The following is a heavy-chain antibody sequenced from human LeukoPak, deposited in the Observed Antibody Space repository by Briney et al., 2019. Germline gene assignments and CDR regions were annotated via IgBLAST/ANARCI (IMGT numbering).Heavy chain of an antibody. J-gene: IGHJ4*02. Sequence: ASVKVSCKASGYTFTDYYMHWVRQAPGQGLEWMGWIDPDGGGTNYAQMFQGSVTMTRDTSISTAYMELSSLRSDDTAIYYCARVSGRSGPFEYWGQGTLVTVSS. CDR2: IDPDGGGT. CDR3: ARVSGRSGPFEY. D-gene: IGHD3-3*01. V-gene: IGHV1-2*02. CDR1: GYTFTDYY.